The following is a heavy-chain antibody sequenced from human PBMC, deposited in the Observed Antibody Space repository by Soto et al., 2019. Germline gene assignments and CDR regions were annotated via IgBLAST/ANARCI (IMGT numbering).Heavy chain of an antibody. Sequence: ESLKISCKASGYSFTTYWIGWVRQMPGKGLEWMGIIYPYDSETRYSPSFQGQVTISADKSISAAYLQWSSLKAPDTAMYYCARHLVGATRGNFDYWGQGTLVTVSS. J-gene: IGHJ4*02. D-gene: IGHD1-26*01. CDR2: IYPYDSET. CDR3: ARHLVGATRGNFDY. CDR1: GYSFTTYW. V-gene: IGHV5-51*01.